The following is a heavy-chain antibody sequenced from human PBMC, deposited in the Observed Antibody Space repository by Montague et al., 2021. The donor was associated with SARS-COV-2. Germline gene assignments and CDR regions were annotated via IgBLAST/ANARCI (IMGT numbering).Heavy chain of an antibody. CDR3: ARGSKKISKRWLQFDDAFDI. CDR1: GGSFSGYY. D-gene: IGHD5-24*01. Sequence: SETLSLTCAVYGGSFSGYYWSWIRQPPGKGLEWIGEINHSGSTNYNPSLKSRVTISVDTSKNQFSLKLSSVTAAGTAVYYCARGSKKISKRWLQFDDAFDIWGQGTMVTVSS. CDR2: INHSGST. J-gene: IGHJ3*02. V-gene: IGHV4-34*01.